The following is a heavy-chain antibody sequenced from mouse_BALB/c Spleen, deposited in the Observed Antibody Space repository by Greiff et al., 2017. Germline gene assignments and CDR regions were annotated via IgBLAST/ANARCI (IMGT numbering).Heavy chain of an antibody. D-gene: IGHD4-1*01. CDR3: ARDPNWDGNAWFAY. CDR1: GFTFTDYY. V-gene: IGHV7-3*02. Sequence: EVKLMESGGGLVQPGGSLRLSCATSGFTFTDYYMSWVRQPPGKALEWLGFIRNKANGYTTEYSASVKGRFTISRDNSQSILYLQMNTLRAEDSATYYCARDPNWDGNAWFAYWGQGTLVTVSA. J-gene: IGHJ3*01. CDR2: IRNKANGYTT.